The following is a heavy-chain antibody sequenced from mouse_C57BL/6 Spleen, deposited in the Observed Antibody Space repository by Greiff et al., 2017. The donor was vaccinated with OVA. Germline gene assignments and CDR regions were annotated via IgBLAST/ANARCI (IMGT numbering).Heavy chain of an antibody. CDR3: AKITTGAMDY. CDR2: IGPGSGST. J-gene: IGHJ4*01. V-gene: IGHV1-77*01. Sequence: QVQLQQSGAELVKPGASVKISCKASGYTFTDYYINWVKQRPGQGLEWIGKIGPGSGSTYYNEKLKGKATLTAEKSSSTAYMQLSSLTAEDAAVSFCAKITTGAMDYWGQGTSVTVSS. CDR1: GYTFTDYY. D-gene: IGHD1-1*01.